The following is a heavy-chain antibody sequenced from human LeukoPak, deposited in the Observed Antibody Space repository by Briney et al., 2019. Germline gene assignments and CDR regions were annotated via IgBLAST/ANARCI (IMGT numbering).Heavy chain of an antibody. J-gene: IGHJ4*02. CDR3: ARDDYGWNEY. CDR1: GFTFSDYY. D-gene: IGHD3-10*01. Sequence: GGSLRLSCAASGFTFSDYYMSWIRQAPGKGLEWVSYISTSGSIICYADSVKGRVTISRDNAKTSLYLQMNSLRAEDTAVYYCARDDYGWNEYWGQGTLVTVSS. V-gene: IGHV3-11*01. CDR2: ISTSGSII.